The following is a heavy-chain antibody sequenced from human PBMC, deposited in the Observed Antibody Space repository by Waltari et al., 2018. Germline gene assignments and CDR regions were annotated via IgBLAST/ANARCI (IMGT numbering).Heavy chain of an antibody. Sequence: EVQLVESGGALVRPGGSLRLSCVASGFAFSNYHIHCVRQAPGKGLECVSVVMSNAINKDYVDSVKGRFTISRDNAKNSVVLQMNNLRAEDTAVYYCSGEPGGAPDYGLDSWGQGVVVTVAS. CDR1: GFAFSNYH. CDR2: VMSNAINK. D-gene: IGHD4-17*01. J-gene: IGHJ5*01. V-gene: IGHV3-48*03. CDR3: SGEPGGAPDYGLDS.